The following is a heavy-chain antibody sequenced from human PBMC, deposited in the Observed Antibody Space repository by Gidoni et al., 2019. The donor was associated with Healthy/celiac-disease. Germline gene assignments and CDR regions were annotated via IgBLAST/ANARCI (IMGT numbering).Heavy chain of an antibody. CDR1: GFPFSSYA. CDR2: ISSNGGST. Sequence: EVQLVESGGGLVQPGGSLRLSCAASGFPFSSYAMHWVRQAPGKGLEYVSAISSNGGSTYYANSVKGRFTISRDNSKNTLYLQMGSLRAEDMAVYYCAREVVLKSTTHFDYWGQGTLVTVSS. V-gene: IGHV3-64*01. D-gene: IGHD3-22*01. CDR3: AREVVLKSTTHFDY. J-gene: IGHJ4*02.